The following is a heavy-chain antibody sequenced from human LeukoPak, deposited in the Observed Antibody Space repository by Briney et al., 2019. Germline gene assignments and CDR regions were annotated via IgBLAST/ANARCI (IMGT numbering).Heavy chain of an antibody. D-gene: IGHD5-18*01. Sequence: GGSLRLSCAASGFTFSSYWMSWVRQVSGKGLEWVANINQDGSEKYYVDSVKGRFTISRDNARNSLYLHMDSLRAEDTAVYYCAREFTAMAFDYWGQGALVTVSS. CDR2: INQDGSEK. V-gene: IGHV3-7*01. CDR3: AREFTAMAFDY. J-gene: IGHJ4*02. CDR1: GFTFSSYW.